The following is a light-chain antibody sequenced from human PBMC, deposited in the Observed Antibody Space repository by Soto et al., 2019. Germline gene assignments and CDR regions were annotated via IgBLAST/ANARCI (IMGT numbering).Light chain of an antibody. CDR3: QQYDSWT. Sequence: EIVLTQSPSTLSLSPGERATLSCRASQSVSSYLAWYKQKPGQAPRLLIYDAIIRAADVPARFSGSWSGTEFTLTINSLQSEDFAVYYCQQYDSWTFGQGTKVDIK. CDR1: QSVSSY. J-gene: IGKJ1*01. CDR2: DAI. V-gene: IGKV3-15*01.